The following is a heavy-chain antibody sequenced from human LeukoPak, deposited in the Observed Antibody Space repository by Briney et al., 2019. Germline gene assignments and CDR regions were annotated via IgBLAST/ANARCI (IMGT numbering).Heavy chain of an antibody. CDR1: GGTFSSYA. V-gene: IGHV1-69*13. Sequence: GASVKVSCKASGGTFSSYAISWVRQAPGQGLEWMGGIIPIFGTANYAQKFQGRVTITADESTSTAYMELSSLRSEDTAVYYCARTEGSHYDFWSGYGRGNAFDIWGQGTMVTVSS. D-gene: IGHD3-3*01. CDR2: IIPIFGTA. J-gene: IGHJ3*02. CDR3: ARTEGSHYDFWSGYGRGNAFDI.